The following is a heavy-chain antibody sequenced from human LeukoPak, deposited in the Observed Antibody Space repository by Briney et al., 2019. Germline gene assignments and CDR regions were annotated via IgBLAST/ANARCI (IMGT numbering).Heavy chain of an antibody. Sequence: SETLSLTCTVSGGSIGTYYWNWIRQSPGKGLEWIGEINHTGTTNYNPSLKSRFTISVDTSKNQFSLKLTSVTAADTAVYYCARGAADRNNYYYCIDVWGKGTTVTVSS. CDR2: INHTGTT. D-gene: IGHD1/OR15-1a*01. CDR1: GGSIGTYY. CDR3: ARGAADRNNYYYCIDV. V-gene: IGHV4-34*01. J-gene: IGHJ6*03.